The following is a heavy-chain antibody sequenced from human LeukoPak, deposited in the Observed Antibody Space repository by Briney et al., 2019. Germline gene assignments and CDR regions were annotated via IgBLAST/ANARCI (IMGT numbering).Heavy chain of an antibody. Sequence: LRETLSLTCAVYGGSFSGYYWSWIRQRPGKGLEWIGEINHSGGTSYNPSLKSRVTMSVDTSKNQFSLRLISVTVADTALYYCARGGWELPEGYLDYWGQGTLVTVSS. CDR2: INHSGGT. D-gene: IGHD1-26*01. CDR3: ARGGWELPEGYLDY. J-gene: IGHJ4*02. V-gene: IGHV4-34*01. CDR1: GGSFSGYY.